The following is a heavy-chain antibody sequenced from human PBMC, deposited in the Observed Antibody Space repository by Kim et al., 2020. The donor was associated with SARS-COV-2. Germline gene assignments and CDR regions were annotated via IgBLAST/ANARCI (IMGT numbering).Heavy chain of an antibody. V-gene: IGHV4-61*01. D-gene: IGHD3-3*01. CDR1: GGSVRSGSYF. J-gene: IGHJ4*02. CDR2: IYYSGST. CDR3: ARAPNDFWSGYPYYYDY. Sequence: SETLSLTCTVSGGSVRSGSYFWSWIRQPPGKGLEWIGYIYYSGSTKYNPSLKSRVTMSVDTSKNQLSLKVRSVTAADTAVYYCARAPNDFWSGYPYYYDYWGQGTLVTVSS.